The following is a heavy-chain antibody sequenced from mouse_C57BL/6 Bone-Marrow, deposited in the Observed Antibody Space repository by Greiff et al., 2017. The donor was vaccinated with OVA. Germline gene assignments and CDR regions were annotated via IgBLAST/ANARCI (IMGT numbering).Heavy chain of an antibody. CDR3: ARVGYGYFDV. CDR1: GFSLSTSGMG. J-gene: IGHJ1*03. V-gene: IGHV8-8*01. Sequence: QVQLKESGPGILQPSQTLSLTCSFSGFSLSTSGMGVGWIRQPSGKGLVWLVHIWWDDDKYYNPVLKSRPSIFKDTSKNQVFCKIANVDTADTATYYCARVGYGYFDVWGTGTTVTVSS. CDR2: IWWDDDK.